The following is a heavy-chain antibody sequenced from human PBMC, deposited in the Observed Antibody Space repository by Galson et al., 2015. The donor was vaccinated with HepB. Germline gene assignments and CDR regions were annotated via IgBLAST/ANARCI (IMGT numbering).Heavy chain of an antibody. Sequence: SLRLSCAASGFTFSSYAMHWVRQAPGKGLEWVAVISYDGSNKYYADSVKGRFTISRDNSKNTLYLQMNSLRAEDTAVYYCARSFTYYYDSSGYPGGYWGQGTLVTVSS. D-gene: IGHD3-22*01. CDR3: ARSFTYYYDSSGYPGGY. V-gene: IGHV3-30-3*01. CDR1: GFTFSSYA. J-gene: IGHJ4*02. CDR2: ISYDGSNK.